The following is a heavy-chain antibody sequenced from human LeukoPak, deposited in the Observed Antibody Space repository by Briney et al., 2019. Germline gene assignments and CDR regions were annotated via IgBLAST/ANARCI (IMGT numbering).Heavy chain of an antibody. D-gene: IGHD6-13*01. CDR2: INHSGST. J-gene: IGHJ5*02. CDR3: ARGSRGGSSSAWFDP. V-gene: IGHV4-34*01. Sequence: SETLSLTCAVYGGSFSGYYWSWIRQPPGKGLEWIGEINHSGSTNYNPSLKSRVTILVDTSKNQFSLKLSSVTAADTAVYYCARGSRGGSSSAWFDPWAQGTLVTVSS. CDR1: GGSFSGYY.